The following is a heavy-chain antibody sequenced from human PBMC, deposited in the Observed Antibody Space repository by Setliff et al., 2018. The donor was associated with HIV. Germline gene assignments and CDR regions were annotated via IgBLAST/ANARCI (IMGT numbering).Heavy chain of an antibody. Sequence: PSETLSLTCTVSGGSISGYYWSWIRLPAGKGLEWIGQIHTTGSTNYNPSLKSRVTISMDTSKNQSSLNLNSVTATDTAVYYCAKRTFGSGRLDPWGQGTLVTVSS. V-gene: IGHV4-4*07. CDR3: AKRTFGSGRLDP. J-gene: IGHJ5*02. CDR1: GGSISGYY. CDR2: IHTTGST. D-gene: IGHD3-16*01.